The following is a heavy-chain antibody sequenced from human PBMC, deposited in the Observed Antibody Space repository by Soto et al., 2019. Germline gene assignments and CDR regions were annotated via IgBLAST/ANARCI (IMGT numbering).Heavy chain of an antibody. CDR1: GYTFTSYY. CDR3: ARDRYYDSSGYTWFDP. D-gene: IGHD3-22*01. J-gene: IGHJ5*02. V-gene: IGHV1-46*03. CDR2: INPSGGST. Sequence: ASVKVSCKASGYTFTSYYMHWVRQAPGQGLEWMGIINPSGGSTSYAQKFQGRVTMTRDTSTSTVYMELSSLRSEDTAVYYCARDRYYDSSGYTWFDPWGQGTLVTVS.